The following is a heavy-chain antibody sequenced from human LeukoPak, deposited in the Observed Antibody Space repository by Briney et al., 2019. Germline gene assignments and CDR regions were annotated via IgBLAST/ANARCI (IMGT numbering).Heavy chain of an antibody. Sequence: SETLSLTCTVSGGSMNNYYGSWIRQPPGKGLEWIGYVSDSGSTNYNPSLQSRVPISVDMSKNQFSLRLSSVTAAATAVYFCARHRGDFDWLPYYFHYWGRGTLVTVSS. CDR1: GGSMNNYY. CDR2: VSDSGST. V-gene: IGHV4-59*08. D-gene: IGHD3-9*01. J-gene: IGHJ4*02. CDR3: ARHRGDFDWLPYYFHY.